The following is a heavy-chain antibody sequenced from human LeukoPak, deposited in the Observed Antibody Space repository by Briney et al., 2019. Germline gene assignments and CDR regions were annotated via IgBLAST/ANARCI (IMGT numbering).Heavy chain of an antibody. J-gene: IGHJ4*02. CDR2: INHSGST. CDR3: ASNAIEGATALSY. CDR1: GGSFSGYY. Sequence: PSETLSLTCAVYGGSFSGYYWSWIRQPPGKGLEWIGEINHSGSTNYNPSLKSQVTISVDTSKNQFSLKLSSVTAADTAVYYCASNAIEGATALSYWGQGTLVTVSS. V-gene: IGHV4-34*01. D-gene: IGHD1-26*01.